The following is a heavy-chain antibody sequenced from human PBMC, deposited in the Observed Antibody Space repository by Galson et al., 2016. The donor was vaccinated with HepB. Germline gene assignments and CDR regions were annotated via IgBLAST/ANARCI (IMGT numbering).Heavy chain of an antibody. CDR2: IYPGDSDT. CDR3: ATVVGATLHEFDS. Sequence: QSGAEVKKPGESLKISCEGSGYSFTNFWIGWVRQMPGKGLEWMGVIYPGDSDTRYSPSFQGQVTISADKSISTAYLQWSSLKASDTPIYYCATVVGATLHEFDSWGQGTLVTVSS. J-gene: IGHJ4*02. D-gene: IGHD1-26*01. CDR1: GYSFTNFW. V-gene: IGHV5-51*01.